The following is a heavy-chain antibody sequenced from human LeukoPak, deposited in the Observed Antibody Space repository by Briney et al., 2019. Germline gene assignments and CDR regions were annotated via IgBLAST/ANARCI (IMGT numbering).Heavy chain of an antibody. D-gene: IGHD3-22*01. J-gene: IGHJ4*02. CDR1: GFTFSSYA. CDR3: AKDRPNYYDSSGHYYRRNGDY. CDR2: ITSSGTGT. Sequence: PGGSLRLSCAASGFTFSSYAMSWVRQAPGKGLEWVSSITSSGTGTFSADPVKGRFTISRDNSENTLYLQMNSLRAEDTAVYYCAKDRPNYYDSSGHYYRRNGDYWGQGTLVTVSS. V-gene: IGHV3-23*01.